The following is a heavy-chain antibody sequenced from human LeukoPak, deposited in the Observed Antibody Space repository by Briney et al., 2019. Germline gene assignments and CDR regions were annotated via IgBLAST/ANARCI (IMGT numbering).Heavy chain of an antibody. J-gene: IGHJ4*02. CDR3: ARDMDYYDSSGYYGYDY. V-gene: IGHV3-11*04. Sequence: PGGSLRLSCAASGFTFSDYYMSWIRQAPGKGLEWVSYISHRGTTIYYADSVKGRFTISRDNAKNSLYLQMNSLRAEDTAVYYCARDMDYYDSSGYYGYDYWGQGTLVTVSS. CDR2: ISHRGTTI. CDR1: GFTFSDYY. D-gene: IGHD3-22*01.